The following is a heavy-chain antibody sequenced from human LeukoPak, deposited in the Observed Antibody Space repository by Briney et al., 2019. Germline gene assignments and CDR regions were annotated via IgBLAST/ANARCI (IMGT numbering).Heavy chain of an antibody. CDR2: IIPIFGTA. D-gene: IGHD4-17*01. V-gene: IGHV1-69*13. Sequence: SVKVSCEASGGTFSSYAISWVRQAPGQGHEWVGGIIPIFGTANYAQKFQGRVTITADESTSTAYMELSSLRSEDTAVYYCARARAVTTYYYYGMDVWGQGTTVTVSS. J-gene: IGHJ6*02. CDR1: GGTFSSYA. CDR3: ARARAVTTYYYYGMDV.